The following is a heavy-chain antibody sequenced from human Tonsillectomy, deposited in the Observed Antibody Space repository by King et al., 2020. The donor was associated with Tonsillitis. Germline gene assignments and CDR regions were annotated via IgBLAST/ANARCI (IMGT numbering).Heavy chain of an antibody. CDR2: ISGSGGST. CDR3: AKGRKDHCSSTSSYLPFDS. CDR1: GFTFSSYA. J-gene: IGHJ4*02. V-gene: IGHV3-23*04. Sequence: VQLVESGGGLVQPGGSLRLSCAASGFTFSSYAMSWVRQAPGKGLEWVSAISGSGGSTYYADSVKGRFTISRDNSKNTLLLQMNSLRAEDTAVYYCAKGRKDHCSSTSSYLPFDSWGQGTLVTVSS. D-gene: IGHD2-2*01.